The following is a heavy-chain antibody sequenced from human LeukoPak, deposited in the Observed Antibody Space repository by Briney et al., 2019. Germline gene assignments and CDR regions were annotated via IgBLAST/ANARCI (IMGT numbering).Heavy chain of an antibody. Sequence: ASVKVSCKASGYTFTSYDINWVRHATGQGLEWMGWMNVNSGKTGYTQKFQGRVTMPRNTSTSTAYMELSSLRSEDTAVYYCARGPQWELDKYFASGGQGTLVPVS. CDR1: GYTFTSYD. J-gene: IGHJ4*02. CDR3: ARGPQWELDKYFAS. D-gene: IGHD1-26*01. V-gene: IGHV1-8*01. CDR2: MNVNSGKT.